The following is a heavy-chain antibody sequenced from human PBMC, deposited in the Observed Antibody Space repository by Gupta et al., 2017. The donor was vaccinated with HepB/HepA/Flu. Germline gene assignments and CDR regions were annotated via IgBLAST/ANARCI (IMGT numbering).Heavy chain of an antibody. V-gene: IGHV1-46*01. CDR1: GYSFTIYY. D-gene: IGHD6-19*01. Sequence: QVPLVQSGAEVKSPGAPVKVSCKAPGYSFTIYYMHWVRQARGQGLEWMGRINTSGGSNRYAKKSQCIVAMTRDTSKRTVYMELIRLSSQKAAVDDCARGARAGASNDFYGKVLWGQGTTVTVSS. CDR2: INTSGGSN. J-gene: IGHJ6*02. CDR3: ARGARAGASNDFYGKVL.